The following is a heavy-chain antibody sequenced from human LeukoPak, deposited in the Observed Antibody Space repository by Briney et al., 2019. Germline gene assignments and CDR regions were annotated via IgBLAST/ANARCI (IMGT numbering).Heavy chain of an antibody. V-gene: IGHV3-7*03. D-gene: IGHD6-13*01. Sequence: GGSLRLSCAASRFIFSNDWMSWVRQAPGKGLEWVANIKQDGSDKYYVDSVKGRFTISRDNAKNSLYLQMHSLRAEDTAVYYCARFSGGHSSSWHPYYFDYWGQGTLVTVSS. CDR1: RFIFSNDW. J-gene: IGHJ4*02. CDR3: ARFSGGHSSSWHPYYFDY. CDR2: IKQDGSDK.